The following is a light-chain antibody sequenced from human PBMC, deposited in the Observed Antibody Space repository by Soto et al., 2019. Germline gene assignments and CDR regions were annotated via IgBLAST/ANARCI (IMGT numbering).Light chain of an antibody. CDR1: QSVNSW. J-gene: IGKJ4*01. Sequence: DIQMTQSPSTLSASVGDRVSITCRASQSVNSWLAWHQQKPGKAPKLLIYKVSTLERGVPARFSGSESGTEFTLTISSLQPDDFATYYCPQYSGFSITFGGGTKV. V-gene: IGKV1-5*03. CDR3: PQYSGFSIT. CDR2: KVS.